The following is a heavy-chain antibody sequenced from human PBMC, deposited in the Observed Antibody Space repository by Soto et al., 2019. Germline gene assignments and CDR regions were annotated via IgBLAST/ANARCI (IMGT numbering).Heavy chain of an antibody. D-gene: IGHD6-6*01. CDR2: IIPIFGTA. Sequence: VKVSFKASGGTFSSYAISWVLQAPGRGLEWMGGIIPIFGTANYAQRFQGRVTITEDENTSPAHMKLSSLGDEDAALYYCARGPIAARRHYTFDYWGQGTLVTVSS. J-gene: IGHJ4*02. V-gene: IGHV1-69*13. CDR3: ARGPIAARRHYTFDY. CDR1: GGTFSSYA.